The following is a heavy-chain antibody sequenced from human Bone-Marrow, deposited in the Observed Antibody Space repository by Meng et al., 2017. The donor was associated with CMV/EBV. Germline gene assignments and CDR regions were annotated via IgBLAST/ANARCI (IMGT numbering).Heavy chain of an antibody. D-gene: IGHD3-10*02. J-gene: IGHJ4*02. Sequence: VSGASISSGGYLWSWVRHHPGKGLEWIGYVYYSGSTYYNPSLKSRVTISVDTSMSHFSLKLSSVTAADTAVYYCARLNSTMLYFDYWGQGTLVTVSS. CDR3: ARLNSTMLYFDY. CDR1: GASISSGGYL. CDR2: VYYSGST. V-gene: IGHV4-31*02.